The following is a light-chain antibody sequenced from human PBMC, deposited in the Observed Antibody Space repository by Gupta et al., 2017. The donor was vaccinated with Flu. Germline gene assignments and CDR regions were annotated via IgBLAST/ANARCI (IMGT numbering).Light chain of an antibody. CDR1: QDFARW. V-gene: IGKV1-12*01. J-gene: IGKJ4*01. Sequence: DIQMTQSPSSVSASVGDRVTITCRANQDFARWSAWYQQKPGKAPKLLIYTTSNLRSGVPSRFSGSTSETEFTLTISNRQPEDFATYYCEQANSFLALSFGGGTKVEIK. CDR3: EQANSFLALS. CDR2: TTS.